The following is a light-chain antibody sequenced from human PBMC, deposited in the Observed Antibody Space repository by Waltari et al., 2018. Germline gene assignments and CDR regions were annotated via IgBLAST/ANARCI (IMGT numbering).Light chain of an antibody. Sequence: QSALTQPASVSGSPGQSITISCTGTSSDVSTFNLVSWYQQHPGKAPRLMIYEDKERPSGVSNRFSGSKSGNTASLTISGLQAEDGVDYYCCSYAGNKIMIFGGGTKLTVL. J-gene: IGLJ2*01. CDR2: EDK. CDR3: CSYAGNKIMI. V-gene: IGLV2-23*01. CDR1: SSDVSTFNL.